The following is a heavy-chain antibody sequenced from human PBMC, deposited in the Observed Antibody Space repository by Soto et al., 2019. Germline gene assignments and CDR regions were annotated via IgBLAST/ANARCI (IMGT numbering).Heavy chain of an antibody. CDR1: GFSFSDYY. V-gene: IGHV3-11*05. Sequence: QIQVVESGGGLVKPGGSLRLSCAASGFSFSDYYMAWIRQAPGKGLEWVSYISGTTGYTNYVDSVQGRFTISRDNANNSLNLQMNSLKAEDTAMYYCARSVGGNFFDNWGQGTLVTVSS. D-gene: IGHD2-21*01. J-gene: IGHJ4*02. CDR3: ARSVGGNFFDN. CDR2: ISGTTGYT.